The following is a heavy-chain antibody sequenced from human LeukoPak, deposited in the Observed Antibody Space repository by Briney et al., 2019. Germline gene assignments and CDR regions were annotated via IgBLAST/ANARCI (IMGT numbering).Heavy chain of an antibody. D-gene: IGHD1-26*01. J-gene: IGHJ4*02. Sequence: GGSLRLSCAASGFTFTDYALSWVRQTPGQGLEWVAATTGSSGETYHADSVKGRFTISRDNSKNTLYLQMNSLRAEDTAVYYCARDGARVGATTDFDFWGQGTLVTVSS. V-gene: IGHV3-23*01. CDR3: ARDGARVGATTDFDF. CDR1: GFTFTDYA. CDR2: TTGSSGET.